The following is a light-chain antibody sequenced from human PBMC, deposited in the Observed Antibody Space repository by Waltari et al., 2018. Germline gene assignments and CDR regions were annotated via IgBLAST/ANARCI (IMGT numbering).Light chain of an antibody. CDR1: QSISSY. CDR2: AAS. Sequence: DIQMTHSPSSLSASVGDRVTITCPASQSISSYLNWYQQKPGKAPKLLIYAASSLQSGGPSRFSGSGSGTDFTLTISSLQPEDFATYYCQQSYSTPRGTFGPGTKVDIK. V-gene: IGKV1-39*01. J-gene: IGKJ3*01. CDR3: QQSYSTPRGT.